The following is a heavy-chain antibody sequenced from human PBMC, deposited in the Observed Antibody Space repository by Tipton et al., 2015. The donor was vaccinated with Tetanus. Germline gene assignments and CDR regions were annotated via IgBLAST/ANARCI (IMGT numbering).Heavy chain of an antibody. CDR3: ATVGLVTASVKY. CDR1: GDSIDGGFKN. V-gene: IGHV4-31*03. CDR2: ISYTGTT. Sequence: TLSLTCTVSGDSIDGGFKNWGWIRQQPGKGLDWIGYISYTGTTHYNPSLKSRVTISLDRSKNQFSLKLTSVTAADTAVYYCATVGLVTASVKYWGQGTLVTVSS. D-gene: IGHD2-21*02. J-gene: IGHJ4*01.